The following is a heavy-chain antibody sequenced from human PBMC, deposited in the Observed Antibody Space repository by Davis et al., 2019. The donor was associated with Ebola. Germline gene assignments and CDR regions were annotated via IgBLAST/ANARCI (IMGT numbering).Heavy chain of an antibody. J-gene: IGHJ4*02. V-gene: IGHV4-39*01. CDR3: HVGYSSSRWNY. D-gene: IGHD6-19*01. Sequence: SETLSLTCNVSGGSISRNNYYWGWIRQPPGKGLEWIGSIYYRGHTYYNVSFKSRVTISVDTSKNQFSLKLRSVTAADTAVYYCHVGYSSSRWNYWGQGTLVTVS. CDR1: GGSISRNNYY. CDR2: IYYRGHT.